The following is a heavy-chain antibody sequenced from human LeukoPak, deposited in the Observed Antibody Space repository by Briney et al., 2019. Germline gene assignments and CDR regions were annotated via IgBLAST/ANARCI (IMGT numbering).Heavy chain of an antibody. CDR3: ARDRRKSSGWYGDAFDI. D-gene: IGHD6-19*01. CDR1: GFTFSSPA. CDR2: ITPSGDGT. V-gene: IGHV3-23*01. Sequence: GGSLRLSCAASGFTFSSPAMSWVRQTPGKGLEWVSSITPSGDGTYYAASVKGRFTTSRDNAKSTLYLQMNSLRAEDTAVYYCARDRRKSSGWYGDAFDIWGQGTMVTVSS. J-gene: IGHJ3*02.